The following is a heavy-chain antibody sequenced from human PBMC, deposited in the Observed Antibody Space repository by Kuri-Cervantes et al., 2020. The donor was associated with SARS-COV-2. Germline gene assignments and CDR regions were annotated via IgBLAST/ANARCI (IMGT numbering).Heavy chain of an antibody. CDR3: AKVLGELSFGY. V-gene: IGHV3-23*01. CDR1: GFTFSSYE. J-gene: IGHJ4*02. D-gene: IGHD3-16*02. CDR2: ISGSGGST. Sequence: GESLKISCAASGFTFSSYEMNWVRQAPGKGLEWVSAISGSGGSTYYADSVKGRFTISRDNSKNTLYLQMNSLRAEDTAVYYCAKVLGELSFGYWGQGTLVTVSS.